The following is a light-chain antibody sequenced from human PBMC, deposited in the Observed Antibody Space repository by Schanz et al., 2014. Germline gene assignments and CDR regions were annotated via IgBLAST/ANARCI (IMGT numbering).Light chain of an antibody. CDR1: SSNIGSNH. J-gene: IGLJ2*01. CDR2: SNN. V-gene: IGLV1-47*02. CDR3: AAWDGTLRGHVV. Sequence: QSVLTQPPSASGTPGQRISISCSGSSSNIGSNHVSWYQQFPGTAPKLLIHSNNQRPSGVPDRFSGSKSGTSASLAISGLRSDDEADYYCAAWDGTLRGHVVFGGGTQLTVL.